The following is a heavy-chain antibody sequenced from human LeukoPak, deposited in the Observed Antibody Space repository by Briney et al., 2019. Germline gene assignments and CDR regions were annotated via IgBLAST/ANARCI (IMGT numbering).Heavy chain of an antibody. CDR3: ARSPATSWSNFDY. D-gene: IGHD2-2*01. V-gene: IGHV4-34*01. CDR2: IHHSGST. CDR1: VESFSDHY. J-gene: IGHJ4*02. Sequence: SETLSLTCAVYVESFSDHYWTWIRQPPGKGLEWIGEIHHSGSTTYRLSLKSRVTISVDRSKNQFSLKLTSVTAGDTAVYYCARSPATSWSNFDYWGQGSLVTVSS.